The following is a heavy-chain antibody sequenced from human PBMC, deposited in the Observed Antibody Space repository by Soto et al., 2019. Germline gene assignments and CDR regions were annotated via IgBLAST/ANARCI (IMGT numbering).Heavy chain of an antibody. CDR1: GFTFSGHW. Sequence: EVQLVESGGDLVQPGGSLSLSCAASGFTFSGHWMHWVRQVPGKGLEWVSGINTDGGSSAYADSVKGRFTISRDNAKNTLYLQMNGLRAEDTAVYYCAREAGYCSRTSCYRRAFDTWGQGTTVTVSS. V-gene: IGHV3-74*03. J-gene: IGHJ3*02. CDR2: INTDGGSS. CDR3: AREAGYCSRTSCYRRAFDT. D-gene: IGHD2-2*01.